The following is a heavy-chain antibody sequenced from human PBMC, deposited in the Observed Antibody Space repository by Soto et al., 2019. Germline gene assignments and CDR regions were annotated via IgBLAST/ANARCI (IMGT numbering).Heavy chain of an antibody. D-gene: IGHD3-16*02. Sequence: SETLSLTCAVYGGSFSGYYWSWIRQPPGKGLEWIGEINHSGSTNYNPSLKSRVTISVDTSKNQFSLKLSSVTAADTAVYYCASGWGSYRYTFDYWGQGTLVTVSS. CDR1: GGSFSGYY. J-gene: IGHJ4*02. CDR3: ASGWGSYRYTFDY. V-gene: IGHV4-34*01. CDR2: INHSGST.